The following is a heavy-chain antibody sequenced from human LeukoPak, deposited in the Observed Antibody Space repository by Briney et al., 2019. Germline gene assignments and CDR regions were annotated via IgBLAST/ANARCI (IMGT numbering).Heavy chain of an antibody. V-gene: IGHV4-59*08. D-gene: IGHD3-22*01. Sequence: PSETLPLTCTVSGGSINSYYWSWIRQPPGKGLEWIGYIYYSGSTNNNPSLRSRVTISLDTSKNQFSLRLSSVTAADTAVYYCARHFSYYDSSGYYYVPFFDYWGQGTLVTVSS. CDR2: IYYSGST. CDR1: GGSINSYY. J-gene: IGHJ4*02. CDR3: ARHFSYYDSSGYYYVPFFDY.